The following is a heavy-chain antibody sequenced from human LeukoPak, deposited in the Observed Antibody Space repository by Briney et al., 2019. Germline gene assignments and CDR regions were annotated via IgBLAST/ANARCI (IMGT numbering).Heavy chain of an antibody. CDR2: ISSSGGNT. J-gene: IGHJ4*02. D-gene: IGHD1-26*01. Sequence: GGSLRLSCAVSGFTFSSYAMSWVRQAPGKGLEWVSSISSSGGNTYYAGSVRGRFTISRDNSKNTLYLQMNSLRAEDTAVYFCATLNTTFDYWGQGILVTVSS. CDR3: ATLNTTFDY. CDR1: GFTFSSYA. V-gene: IGHV3-23*01.